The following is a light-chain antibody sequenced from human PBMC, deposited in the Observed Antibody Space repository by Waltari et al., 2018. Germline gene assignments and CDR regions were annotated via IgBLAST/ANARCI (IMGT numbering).Light chain of an antibody. V-gene: IGKV1-6*01. CDR2: AAS. J-gene: IGKJ3*01. CDR3: QHYYDNPFT. CDR1: QNIYSN. Sequence: IQMTQSPSALSASVGYRVTISCRASQNIYSNLAWYQQKPGKAPKLLIYAASSLQSGIPSRFSGSGSGTDFTLTISSLQPEDSAAYYCQHYYDNPFTFGHGTKLDIK.